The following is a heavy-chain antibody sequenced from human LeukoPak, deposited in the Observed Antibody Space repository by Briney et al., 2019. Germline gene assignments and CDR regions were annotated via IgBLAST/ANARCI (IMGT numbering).Heavy chain of an antibody. CDR1: GFTFSSYE. J-gene: IGHJ3*02. D-gene: IGHD1-26*01. CDR2: ISSTGSPI. CDR3: AREWAREPHDGFDI. V-gene: IGHV3-48*03. Sequence: GGSLRLSCAASGFTFSSYEMNWVRQAPGKGLEWVSFISSTGSPIYYADSVKGRFTISRDNAKNSLYLQMNSLRAEDTAVYYCAREWAREPHDGFDIWGQGTMVTVSS.